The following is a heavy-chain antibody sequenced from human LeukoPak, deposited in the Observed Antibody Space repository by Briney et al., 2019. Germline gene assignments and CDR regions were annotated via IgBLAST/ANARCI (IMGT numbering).Heavy chain of an antibody. V-gene: IGHV3-7*03. CDR1: GLTFSTYW. CDR2: MNEDGSKK. CDR3: ARDRGYSYGPVVGYFDY. D-gene: IGHD5-18*01. J-gene: IGHJ4*02. Sequence: GSLRLSCTASGLTFSTYWMSWVRQAPGKGLEWVANMNEDGSKKYYVGSVRGRFTISRDNAKTSLYLQMSSLRAEDTAVYYCARDRGYSYGPVVGYFDYWGQGTLVTVSS.